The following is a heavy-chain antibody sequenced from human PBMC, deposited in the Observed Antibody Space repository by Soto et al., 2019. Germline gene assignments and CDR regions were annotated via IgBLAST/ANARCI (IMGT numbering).Heavy chain of an antibody. J-gene: IGHJ4*02. V-gene: IGHV3-73*02. CDR1: GFTFFSGSA. CDR2: IRSKGNNYAT. D-gene: IGHD3-22*01. CDR3: ARGDYHDTSAYFLG. Sequence: EVQLVESGGGLVQPGGSLKLSCEASGFTFFSGSAIHWVRQASGKGLEWVGRIRSKGNNYATAYAASVKGRFTMSRDDSKKTASLLIYSLKTEDTAVYYCARGDYHDTSAYFLGWGQGLLVSVSS.